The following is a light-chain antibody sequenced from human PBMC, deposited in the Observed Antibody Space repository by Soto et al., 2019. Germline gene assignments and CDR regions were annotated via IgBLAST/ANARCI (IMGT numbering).Light chain of an antibody. CDR2: DAS. V-gene: IGKV1-5*01. CDR3: QQCSTYPWT. Sequence: DIQMTQSPSTLSASVGDRVTITCRASQSISSWLAWYQQKPGKAPKVLIFDASSLESGVPSRFSGSGSATEFTLTISSLQPDDFATYYCQQCSTYPWTFGQGTKVDIK. CDR1: QSISSW. J-gene: IGKJ1*01.